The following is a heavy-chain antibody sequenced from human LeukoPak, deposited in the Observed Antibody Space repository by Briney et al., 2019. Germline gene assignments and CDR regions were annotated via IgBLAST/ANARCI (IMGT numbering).Heavy chain of an antibody. J-gene: IGHJ5*02. CDR3: ARSYYDYVWGSYRPPGWFDP. V-gene: IGHV4-59*01. D-gene: IGHD3-16*02. CDR2: IYYSGST. Sequence: PSETLSLTCAVYGGSFSGYYWSWIRQPPGKGLEWIGYIYYSGSTNYNPSLKSRVTISVDTSKNQFSLKLSSVTAADTAVYYCARSYYDYVWGSYRPPGWFDPWGQGTLVTVSS. CDR1: GGSFSGYY.